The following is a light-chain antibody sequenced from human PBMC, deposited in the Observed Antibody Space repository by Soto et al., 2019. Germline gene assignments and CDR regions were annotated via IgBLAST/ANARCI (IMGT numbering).Light chain of an antibody. CDR3: QQYNSYSYT. CDR2: DAS. V-gene: IGKV1-5*01. Sequence: IRMTQSASTLSAYVEDRVTITCRASQSISSWLAWYQQKPGKAPKLLIYDASSLESGVPSRFSGSGSGTEFTLTISSLQPDDFATYYCQQYNSYSYTFGQGTNVDIK. J-gene: IGKJ2*01. CDR1: QSISSW.